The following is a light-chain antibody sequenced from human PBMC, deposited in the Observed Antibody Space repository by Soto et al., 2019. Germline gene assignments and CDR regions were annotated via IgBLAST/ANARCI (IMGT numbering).Light chain of an antibody. J-gene: IGKJ1*01. CDR2: KAS. CDR3: QQYDTYTGA. Sequence: DIQMTQSPSTLSASVGDRVTITCRASQSISTWLAWYQQKPGKVPKLLIYKASSLQSGVPSRFSGSGSETEFTLTISSLQPDDFATYYCQQYDTYTGAFGQGTKVEIK. V-gene: IGKV1-5*03. CDR1: QSISTW.